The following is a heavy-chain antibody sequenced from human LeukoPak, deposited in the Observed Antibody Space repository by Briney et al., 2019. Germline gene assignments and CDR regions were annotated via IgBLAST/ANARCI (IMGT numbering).Heavy chain of an antibody. J-gene: IGHJ4*02. Sequence: GGSLRLSCAASGFTFSSYAMSWVRQAPGKGLEWVSAISGSGGSTYYADSVKGRFTISRDNSKNTLYPQMNSLRAEDTAVYYCAKDGYCSGGSCYALDYWGQGTLVTVSS. CDR2: ISGSGGST. CDR1: GFTFSSYA. D-gene: IGHD2-15*01. CDR3: AKDGYCSGGSCYALDY. V-gene: IGHV3-23*01.